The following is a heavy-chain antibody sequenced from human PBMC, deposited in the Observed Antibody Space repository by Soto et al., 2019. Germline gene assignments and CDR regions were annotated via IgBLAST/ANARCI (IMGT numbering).Heavy chain of an antibody. V-gene: IGHV4-34*01. D-gene: IGHD3-10*01. CDR2: SNHSVCT. CDR1: GGSFSGYY. J-gene: IGHJ5*02. CDR3: ARGNQYYYGWGSYYNNGFDP. Sequence: SETLSLTCAVYGGSFSGYYWSWIRQPQGKGLEWIGESNHSVCTNYNPAHKSRGTITVDTAKNQCTLKLSSVTAADTAVYYCARGNQYYYGWGSYYNNGFDPWGQGTLVTVSS.